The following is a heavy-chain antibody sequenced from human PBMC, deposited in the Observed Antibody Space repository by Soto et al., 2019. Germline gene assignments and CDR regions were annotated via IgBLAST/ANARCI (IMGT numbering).Heavy chain of an antibody. Sequence: GGSLRLSCSASGFTFSSYAMHWVRQAPGKGLEYVSAISSNGGTTYYADSVKGRFTMSRDNSKNTLYLQMSSLRAEDTAVYYCVNRPPSSDYDLCSDYGMDVWGQGTTVTVSS. D-gene: IGHD3-3*01. CDR1: GFTFSSYA. V-gene: IGHV3-64D*08. CDR2: ISSNGGTT. J-gene: IGHJ6*02. CDR3: VNRPPSSDYDLCSDYGMDV.